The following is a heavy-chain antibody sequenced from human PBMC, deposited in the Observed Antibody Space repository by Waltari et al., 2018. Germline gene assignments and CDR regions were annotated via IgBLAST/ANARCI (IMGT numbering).Heavy chain of an antibody. CDR3: TRGNFQWSSTLDY. J-gene: IGHJ4*02. V-gene: IGHV3-49*04. CDR2: IRSKVYGGTT. Sequence: EVQLVESGGGLVQPGRSLRLSCTGFGFTFGDYGVSWVRQAPGKGLEWVGFIRSKVYGGTTKDAAYVRGRFTLSRDDSKRIACLQMNGLRTEDTAVYYCTRGNFQWSSTLDYWGQGTLVNVSS. D-gene: IGHD2-15*01. CDR1: GFTFGDYG.